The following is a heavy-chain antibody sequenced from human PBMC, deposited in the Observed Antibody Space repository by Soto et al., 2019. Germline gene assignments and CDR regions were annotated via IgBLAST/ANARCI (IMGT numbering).Heavy chain of an antibody. Sequence: GASVKVSCKASGYSFTDYHIHWVRQAPGQGLEWLGRINPKSGGTSTAQKFQGWVTMTTDTSISTASMELTRLTSDGTAIYYCARGDSTDCSNGVCSFFYNHDMDVWGQGIQVTVSS. CDR1: GYSFTDYH. CDR2: INPKSGGT. CDR3: ARGDSTDCSNGVCSFFYNHDMDV. J-gene: IGHJ6*02. D-gene: IGHD2-8*01. V-gene: IGHV1-2*04.